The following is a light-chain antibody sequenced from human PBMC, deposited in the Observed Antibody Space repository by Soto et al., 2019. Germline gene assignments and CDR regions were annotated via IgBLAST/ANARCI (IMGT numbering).Light chain of an antibody. J-gene: IGKJ4*01. Sequence: DIVMTQSPLSLPVTPGEPASISCRSSQSLLYSNGYNYLGWYLQKPGQSPQLLIYLGSDRASGVPDRFSGSGSGTDFTLKISRVEAEDAGVYYCMQTLQIPLTIGGGTKVEIK. CDR1: QSLLYSNGYNY. CDR3: MQTLQIPLT. V-gene: IGKV2-28*01. CDR2: LGS.